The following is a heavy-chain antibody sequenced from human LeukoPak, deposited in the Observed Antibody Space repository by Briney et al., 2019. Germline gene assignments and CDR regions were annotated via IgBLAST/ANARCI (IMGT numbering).Heavy chain of an antibody. CDR1: GFIFDDYA. Sequence: PGGSLRLSCAASGFIFDDYAMHWVRQAPGKGLEWVSGISWNSDSIDYANSVKGRFTISRDNAKNSLYLQMNSLRAEDTAVYYCARGVAYSSSWYGGYYYYYMDVWGKGTTVTISS. CDR3: ARGVAYSSSWYGGYYYYYMDV. CDR2: ISWNSDSI. J-gene: IGHJ6*03. D-gene: IGHD6-13*01. V-gene: IGHV3-9*01.